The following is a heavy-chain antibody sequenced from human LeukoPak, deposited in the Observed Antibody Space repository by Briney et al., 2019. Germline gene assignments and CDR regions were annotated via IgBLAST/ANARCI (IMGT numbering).Heavy chain of an antibody. CDR1: GGSISGYY. CDR3: ARLRAHAYNYGFDY. J-gene: IGHJ4*02. CDR2: ITHSGST. Sequence: SETLSLTCTVSGGSISGYYWSWIRQPPGKGLEWIGEITHSGSTTYNPSLKSRFTISVDTSKNQFSLKLSSVTAADTAVYFCARLRAHAYNYGFDYWGQGALVTVSS. V-gene: IGHV4-34*01. D-gene: IGHD5-24*01.